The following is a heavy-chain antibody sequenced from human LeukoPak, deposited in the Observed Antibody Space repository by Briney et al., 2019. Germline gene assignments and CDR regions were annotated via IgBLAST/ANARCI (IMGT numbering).Heavy chain of an antibody. D-gene: IGHD1-1*01. J-gene: IGHJ4*01. CDR2: ISGSGGST. Sequence: GGSLRLSCAASGFTFRSYAMSWVRQAPGKGLEWVSVISGSGGSTYYADSVKGRFTISRDNSKSTLYLQMNSLRAEDTAVYYCAKDLAGTTGYYFDYWGHGTLVTVSS. CDR3: AKDLAGTTGYYFDY. CDR1: GFTFRSYA. V-gene: IGHV3-23*01.